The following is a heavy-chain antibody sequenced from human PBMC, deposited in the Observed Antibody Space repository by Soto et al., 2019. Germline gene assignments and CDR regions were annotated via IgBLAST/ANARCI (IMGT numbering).Heavy chain of an antibody. D-gene: IGHD3-16*01. CDR1: GDSVSVYY. CDR2: IYAIGSP. V-gene: IGHV4-59*02. Sequence: SETLSLTCTISGDSVSVYYWSWIRQSTGQGLEWVGYIYAIGSPYYNPSLRSQGTISAATSKNQSSLKLTSPTAPDTAVAYCARGGGSSRPHYWGRGTLVTVSS. J-gene: IGHJ4*01. CDR3: ARGGGSSRPHY.